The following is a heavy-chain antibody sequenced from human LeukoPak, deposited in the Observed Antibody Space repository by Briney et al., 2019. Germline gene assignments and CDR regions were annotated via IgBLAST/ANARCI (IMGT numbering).Heavy chain of an antibody. CDR2: IGGSGRDI. Sequence: PGGSLRLSCVASGFTFSDSYMSWVRQTPERGLECISYIGGSGRDIKYADSVKGRFTISRDNATNALYLQMNSLRAEDTAVYYCAKTARAYEYWGQGTQVTVSS. CDR1: GFTFSDSY. CDR3: AKTARAYEY. V-gene: IGHV3-11*01. J-gene: IGHJ4*02. D-gene: IGHD2-21*01.